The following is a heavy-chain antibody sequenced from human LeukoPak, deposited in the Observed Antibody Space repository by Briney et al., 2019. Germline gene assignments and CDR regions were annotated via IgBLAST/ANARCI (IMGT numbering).Heavy chain of an antibody. Sequence: SVKVSCKASGGTFSSYAISWVRQAPGQGLEWMGGIIPIFGTANYAQKFQGRVTITADESTSTAYMELSSLRSEDIDVYYCARHSLSVVVPAAIGGDPYYYMDVWGKRTTVTVSS. D-gene: IGHD2-2*02. V-gene: IGHV1-69*13. CDR3: ARHSLSVVVPAAIGGDPYYYMDV. J-gene: IGHJ6*03. CDR2: IIPIFGTA. CDR1: GGTFSSYA.